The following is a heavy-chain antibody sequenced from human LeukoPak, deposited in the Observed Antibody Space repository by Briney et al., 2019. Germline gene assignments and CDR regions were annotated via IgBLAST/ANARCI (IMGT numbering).Heavy chain of an antibody. CDR3: ARHPHSSSSSDY. CDR2: IYPADSDS. Sequence: GESLKISCKGSGYSFTSSWIGWVRQMPGKGLEWMGIIYPADSDSRYSPSFQGQVTISADKSISTAYLQWSSLKASDTAMYYCARHPHSSSSSDYWGQGTLVTVSS. CDR1: GYSFTSSW. V-gene: IGHV5-51*01. J-gene: IGHJ4*02. D-gene: IGHD6-6*01.